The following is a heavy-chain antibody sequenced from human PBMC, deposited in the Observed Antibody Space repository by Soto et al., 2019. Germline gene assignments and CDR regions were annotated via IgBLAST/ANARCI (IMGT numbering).Heavy chain of an antibody. D-gene: IGHD2-2*01. CDR1: GYTFTGYY. CDR3: ARDPDIVVVTAATSWFDP. Sequence: ASVKVSCKASGYTFTGYYMHLVRQAPGQGLEWMGWINPNSGGTNYAQKFQGWVTMTRDTSISTAYMELSRLRSDDTAVYYCARDPDIVVVTAATSWFDPWGQGTLVTVSS. CDR2: INPNSGGT. V-gene: IGHV1-2*04. J-gene: IGHJ5*02.